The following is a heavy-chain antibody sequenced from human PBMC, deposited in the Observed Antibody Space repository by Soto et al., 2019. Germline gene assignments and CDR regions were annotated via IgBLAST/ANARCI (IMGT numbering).Heavy chain of an antibody. CDR1: GGTFSGYY. CDR2: INHSGST. CDR3: ARVLFRLGWLVLVLFDY. V-gene: IGHV4-34*01. Sequence: PSETLSHTCAVHGGTFSGYYWSWIRQPPGKGLEWIGEINHSGSTNYNPSLKSRVTISVDTSKNQFSLKLSSVTAADTAVYYCARVLFRLGWLVLVLFDYFGQGNLLTVSS. J-gene: IGHJ4*02. D-gene: IGHD6-19*01.